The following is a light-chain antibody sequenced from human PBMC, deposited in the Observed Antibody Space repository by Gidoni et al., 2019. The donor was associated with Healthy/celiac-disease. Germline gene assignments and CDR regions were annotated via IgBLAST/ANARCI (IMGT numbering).Light chain of an antibody. V-gene: IGKV1-5*03. CDR2: KAS. J-gene: IGKJ2*01. CDR3: QQYNSHMYT. CDR1: QSSSSW. Sequence: DIQMTQSPSTLSASVGDRVTITCRASQSSSSWLAWYQQKPGKAPKLLIYKASSLESGVPSRFSGSGSGTEFTLTISSLQPDDFATYYCQQYNSHMYTFGQGTKLEIK.